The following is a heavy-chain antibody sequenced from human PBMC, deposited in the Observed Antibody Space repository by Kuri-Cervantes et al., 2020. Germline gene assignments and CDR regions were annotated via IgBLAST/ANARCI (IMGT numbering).Heavy chain of an antibody. CDR3: ARVLYYDSSGYYVGAFDI. J-gene: IGHJ3*02. Sequence: SETLSLTCAVSGGSISSSNWWSWVRQPPGKGLEWIGEIYHSGSTNYNPSLKSRVTISVDKSKNQFSLKLSSVTAADTAVYYCARVLYYDSSGYYVGAFDIWGQGTMVTVSS. D-gene: IGHD3-22*01. CDR2: IYHSGST. V-gene: IGHV4-4*02. CDR1: GGSISSSNW.